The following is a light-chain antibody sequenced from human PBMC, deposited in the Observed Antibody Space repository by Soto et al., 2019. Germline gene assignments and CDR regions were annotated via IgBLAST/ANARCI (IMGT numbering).Light chain of an antibody. CDR1: QYISTY. V-gene: IGKV1-39*01. J-gene: IGKJ1*01. CDR3: QESYSTT. CDR2: VAS. Sequence: IPLTQSPCARAAPAGGTRTSACRASQYISTYLNWYQQKPGTAPKLLIYVASNLQSGGPSRCSGSGSGTAFTITISRLQPDDISSYYHQESYSTTFGQGTKV.